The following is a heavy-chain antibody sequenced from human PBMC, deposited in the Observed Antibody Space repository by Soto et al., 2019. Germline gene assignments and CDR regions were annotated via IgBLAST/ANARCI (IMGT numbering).Heavy chain of an antibody. J-gene: IGHJ5*02. D-gene: IGHD3-3*01. Sequence: SETLSLTCAVYGGSFSGYYWSWIRQPPGKGLEWIGEINHSGSTNYNPSLKSRVTISVDTSKNQFSLKLSSVTAADTAVYYCARGHYDFWSGEWFDPWGQGTLVTVS. CDR1: GGSFSGYY. CDR2: INHSGST. CDR3: ARGHYDFWSGEWFDP. V-gene: IGHV4-34*01.